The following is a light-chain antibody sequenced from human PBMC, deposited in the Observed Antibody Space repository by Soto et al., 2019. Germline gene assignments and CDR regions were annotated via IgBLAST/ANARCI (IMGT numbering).Light chain of an antibody. CDR3: SQRTKRPSFT. CDR1: QSVSSY. J-gene: IGKJ5*01. V-gene: IGKV3-11*01. Sequence: EIVLTQSPATLSLSPGERATLSCRASQSVSSYLAWYQQKPGQAPRLLIHDASNRATGIPARFSGSGSGTDFTLNNRSLEPEDFSSYYLSQRTKRPSFTLGQGTRLEIK. CDR2: DAS.